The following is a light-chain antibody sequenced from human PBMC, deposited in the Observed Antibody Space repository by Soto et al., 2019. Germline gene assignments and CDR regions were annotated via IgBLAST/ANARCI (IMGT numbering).Light chain of an antibody. CDR3: QQYNKCIA. V-gene: IGKV3-15*01. J-gene: IGKJ1*01. Sequence: VPPGXXATLSCRSRNSVSSTLAWYQQKPYHSPSLLVYVSSTIATVIPHRFDRGGSGTELTLSISRLQYEDFAVYYWQQYNKCIAFGQGT. CDR1: NSVSST. CDR2: VSS.